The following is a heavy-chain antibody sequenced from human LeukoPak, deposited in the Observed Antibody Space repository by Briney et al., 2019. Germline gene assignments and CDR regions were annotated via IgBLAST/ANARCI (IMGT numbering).Heavy chain of an antibody. CDR3: ARAPFYYYGMDV. CDR2: ISYDGSNK. J-gene: IGHJ6*02. Sequence: GRSLRLACAASGFIFSYYAMHAVRHAPGKGLEWVAVISYDGSNKYYADSVKGRFTISRDNSKNTLYLQMNSLRAEDTAVYYCARAPFYYYGMDVWGQGTTVTVSS. CDR1: GFIFSYYA. V-gene: IGHV3-30*04.